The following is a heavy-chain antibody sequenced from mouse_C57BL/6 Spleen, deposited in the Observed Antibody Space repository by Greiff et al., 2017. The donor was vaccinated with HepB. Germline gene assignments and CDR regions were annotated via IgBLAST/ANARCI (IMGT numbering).Heavy chain of an antibody. D-gene: IGHD1-1*01. V-gene: IGHV5-17*01. CDR1: GFTFSDYG. Sequence: DVKLVESGGGLVKPGGSLKLSCAASGFTFSDYGMHWVRQAPEKGLEWVAYISSGSSTIYYADTVKGRFTISRDNAKKPLFLQMTSLRSEDTAMYYCARSWDYYGSLLVWGTGTTVTVSS. CDR3: ARSWDYYGSLLV. J-gene: IGHJ1*03. CDR2: ISSGSSTI.